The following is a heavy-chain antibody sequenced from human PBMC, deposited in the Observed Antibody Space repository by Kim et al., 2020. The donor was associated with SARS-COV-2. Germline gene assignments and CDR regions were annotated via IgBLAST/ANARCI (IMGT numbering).Heavy chain of an antibody. V-gene: IGHV4-34*01. J-gene: IGHJ4*01. CDR1: GGSFSGYY. CDR2: INHSGST. Sequence: SETLSLTCAVYGGSFSGYYWSWIRQPPGKGLEWIGEINHSGSTNYNPSLKSRVTISVDTSKNQFSLKLSSVTAADTAVYYCARGPGPQYDILTGSLDYWG. CDR3: ARGPGPQYDILTGSLDY. D-gene: IGHD3-9*01.